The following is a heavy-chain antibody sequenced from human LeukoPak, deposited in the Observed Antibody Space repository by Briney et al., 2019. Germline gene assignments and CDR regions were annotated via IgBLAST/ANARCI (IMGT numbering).Heavy chain of an antibody. Sequence: GGSLRLSCAASGFTVSSNYMSWVRQAPGKGLEWVSVIYSGGSTYYADSVKGRFTISRDNSKNTLYLQMNSLRAEDTAVYYCARVYPYYYGMDVWGQGTTVTVSS. CDR3: ARVYPYYYGMDV. V-gene: IGHV3-53*01. J-gene: IGHJ6*02. CDR2: IYSGGST. CDR1: GFTVSSNY. D-gene: IGHD2-2*02.